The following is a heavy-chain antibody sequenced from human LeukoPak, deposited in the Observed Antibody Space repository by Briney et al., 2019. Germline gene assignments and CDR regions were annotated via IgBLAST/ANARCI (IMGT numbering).Heavy chain of an antibody. Sequence: GGSLRLSCTASKFTFSHYGMQWVRQAPGKGLEWVAVISSDGSIKVYADSVKGRFTLSRDNSINTVDLQMNSLRAEDTAVYYCVKEYHSRGFGAYFDYWGQGTLVAVSS. CDR2: ISSDGSIK. J-gene: IGHJ4*02. D-gene: IGHD3-16*01. CDR1: KFTFSHYG. CDR3: VKEYHSRGFGAYFDY. V-gene: IGHV3-30*18.